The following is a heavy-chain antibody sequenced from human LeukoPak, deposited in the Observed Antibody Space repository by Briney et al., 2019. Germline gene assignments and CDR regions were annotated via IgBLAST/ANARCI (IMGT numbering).Heavy chain of an antibody. CDR2: INTKTGNP. D-gene: IGHD6-13*01. CDR3: ARDLTQPTLLWQQLDKWFPVWTVFLARGRVDY. J-gene: IGHJ4*02. Sequence: ASVKVSCKASGYSFTCYDMNWVRQAPGQGLEWMGWINTKTGNPTYAQGFRGRFVFSLDTSVSTAYLQICSLKAEDTAVYYCARDLTQPTLLWQQLDKWFPVWTVFLARGRVDYWGQGTLVTVSS. V-gene: IGHV7-4-1*01. CDR1: GYSFTCYD.